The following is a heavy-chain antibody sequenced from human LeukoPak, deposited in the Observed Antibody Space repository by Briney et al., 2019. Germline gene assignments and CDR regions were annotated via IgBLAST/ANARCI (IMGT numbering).Heavy chain of an antibody. V-gene: IGHV5-51*01. CDR3: VSIVTAGNAFDI. Sequence: GASLKISCKGSGSTFNNYWIAWVRQLPGKGLEWMGFIYPDDSDVKYSPSFEGQVTVSADKSINTAFLHWSNLRASDTAMYYCVSIVTAGNAFDIWGQGTMVTVSS. CDR2: IYPDDSDV. CDR1: GSTFNNYW. J-gene: IGHJ3*02. D-gene: IGHD2-21*02.